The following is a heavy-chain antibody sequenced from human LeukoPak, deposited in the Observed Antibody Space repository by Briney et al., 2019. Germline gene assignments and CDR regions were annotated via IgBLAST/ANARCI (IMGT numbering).Heavy chain of an antibody. J-gene: IGHJ2*01. V-gene: IGHV4-39*07. CDR1: GVSISSSYSY. D-gene: IGHD4-17*01. CDR3: ARGLGDYVEDWYFDL. CDR2: IYYTGNT. Sequence: PSETLSLTCTVSGVSISSSYSYWGWIRQPPGMGLEWIGSIYYTGNTYYNASLKSQVSISIDTSKNQFSLKLSSVTAADTAVYYCARGLGDYVEDWYFDLWGRGTLVTVSS.